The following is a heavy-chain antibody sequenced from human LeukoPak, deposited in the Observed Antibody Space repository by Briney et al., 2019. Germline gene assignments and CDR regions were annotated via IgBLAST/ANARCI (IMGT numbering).Heavy chain of an antibody. D-gene: IGHD6-19*01. CDR2: INPTSGGT. V-gene: IGHV1-2*02. J-gene: IGHJ4*02. CDR3: ARGGSAWDNPFDY. Sequence: ASVKVSCTASGYTFTGYYIHWVRQAPGQGLEWIGWINPTSGGTKYAQKFQGRVTMTRDTSISTAYMALSRLRADDTAVFYCARGGSAWDNPFDYWGQGTLVTVSS. CDR1: GYTFTGYY.